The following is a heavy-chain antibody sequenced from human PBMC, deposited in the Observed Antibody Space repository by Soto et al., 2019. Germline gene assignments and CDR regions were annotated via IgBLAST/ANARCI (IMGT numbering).Heavy chain of an antibody. CDR1: GYAFTVYY. D-gene: IGHD2-2*01. Sequence: GASAKVWCKASGYAFTVYYMHWVRQAHGQGFEWMGWINPNSGGTNYAQKFQGWVTMTRDTSISTAYMELSRLRSDDTAVYYCARGRDCSSTSCHPAFGPWGQGTLVTLSS. J-gene: IGHJ5*02. V-gene: IGHV1-2*04. CDR2: INPNSGGT. CDR3: ARGRDCSSTSCHPAFGP.